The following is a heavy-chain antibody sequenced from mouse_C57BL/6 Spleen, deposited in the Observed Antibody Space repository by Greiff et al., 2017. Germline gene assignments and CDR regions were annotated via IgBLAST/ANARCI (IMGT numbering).Heavy chain of an antibody. V-gene: IGHV5-12*01. CDR2: ISNGGGST. CDR3: ARHRDDYYGSSYGYFDV. J-gene: IGHJ1*03. Sequence: EVMLVESGGGLVQPGGSLKLSCAASGFTFSDYYMYWVRQTPEKRLEWVAYISNGGGSTYYPDTVKGRFTISRDNAKNTLYLQMSRLKSEDTAMYYCARHRDDYYGSSYGYFDVWGTGTTVTVSS. CDR1: GFTFSDYY. D-gene: IGHD1-1*01.